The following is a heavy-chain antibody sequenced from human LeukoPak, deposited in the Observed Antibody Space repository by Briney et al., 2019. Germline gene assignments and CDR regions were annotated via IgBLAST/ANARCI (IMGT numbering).Heavy chain of an antibody. D-gene: IGHD5-18*01. CDR3: AKERIVGGYRYGPFDH. CDR2: ISWNSGTI. Sequence: GGSLRLSCAASGFTFDDYAIHWVRQVPGKGLEWVSGISWNSGTIGYEVSVKGRFTISRDNAKNSLYLQMNSLRAEDTALYYCAKERIVGGYRYGPFDHWGQGTLVTVSS. V-gene: IGHV3-9*01. J-gene: IGHJ4*02. CDR1: GFTFDDYA.